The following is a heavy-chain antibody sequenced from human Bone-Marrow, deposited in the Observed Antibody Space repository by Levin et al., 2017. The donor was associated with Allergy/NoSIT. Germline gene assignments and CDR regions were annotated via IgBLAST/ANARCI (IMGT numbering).Heavy chain of an antibody. J-gene: IGHJ4*02. CDR1: GYTFTNYW. D-gene: IGHD6-19*01. V-gene: IGHV5-10-1*01. CDR3: ARHVGGGRGVWYGRDLGY. CDR2: IDPSDSYT. Sequence: GESLKISCQGSGYTFTNYWISWMRQMPGKGLEWMGRIDPSDSYTNYSPSFEGHVTMSVDKSISTAYLQWSSLKAPDTAMYYCARHVGGGRGVWYGRDLGYWGQGTLVTVSA.